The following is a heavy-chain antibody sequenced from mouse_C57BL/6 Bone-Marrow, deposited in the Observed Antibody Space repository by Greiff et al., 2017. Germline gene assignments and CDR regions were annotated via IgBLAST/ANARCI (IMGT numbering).Heavy chain of an antibody. D-gene: IGHD1-1*01. CDR2: IYPGNSDT. CDR3: TPLTTVVEFAY. CDR1: GYTFTSYW. J-gene: IGHJ3*01. Sequence: VQLQQSGTVLARPGASVKMSCKTSGYTFTSYWMHWVKQRPGQGLEWRGAIYPGNSDTSYNQKFKGKAKLTAVTSASTAYMELSSLTNEDSAVYYCTPLTTVVEFAYWGQVTLVTVSA. V-gene: IGHV1-5*01.